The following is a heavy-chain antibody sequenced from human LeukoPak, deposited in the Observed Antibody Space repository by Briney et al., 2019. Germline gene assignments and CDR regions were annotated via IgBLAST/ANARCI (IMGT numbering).Heavy chain of an antibody. V-gene: IGHV4-4*07. D-gene: IGHD6-6*01. J-gene: IGHJ6*03. CDR1: GGSIRSYY. CDR2: IYTSGST. CDR3: ARSGSSGRDYYYYYYMDV. Sequence: PSETLSLTCTVSGGSIRSYYWSWIRQPPGKGLEWIGHIYTSGSTNYNPSLKSRVTMSVDTSKNQFSLKLSSVTAADTAVYYCARSGSSGRDYYYYYYMDVWGKGTTVTVSS.